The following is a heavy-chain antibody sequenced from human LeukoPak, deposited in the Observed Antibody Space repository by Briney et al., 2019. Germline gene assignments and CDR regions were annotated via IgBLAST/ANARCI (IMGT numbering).Heavy chain of an antibody. V-gene: IGHV3-11*01. CDR3: ARERTTVRY. CDR1: GFTFSDDY. Sequence: GGSLRLSCAASGFTFSDDYMSWIRQAPGEGPEWVSYISSDGSTIFYADSVKGRFTISRDNAKSSLFLQMNSLRAEDTAVYYCARERTTVRYWGQGTLVTVSS. D-gene: IGHD4-17*01. J-gene: IGHJ4*02. CDR2: ISSDGSTI.